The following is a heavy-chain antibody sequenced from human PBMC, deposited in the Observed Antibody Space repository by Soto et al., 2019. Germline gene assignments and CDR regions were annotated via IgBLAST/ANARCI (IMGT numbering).Heavy chain of an antibody. V-gene: IGHV1-69*12. CDR3: ARHLGGNHYYYGMDV. Sequence: QVQLVQSGAEVKKPGSSVKVSCKASGGTFSSYAISWERQAPVQGLEWMGGIIPIFGTADYAQKFQGRVTITADDFTSTAYMELSSLRSEDTAVYYCARHLGGNHYYYGMDVWGQGTTVTVSS. D-gene: IGHD3-16*01. CDR1: GGTFSSYA. CDR2: IIPIFGTA. J-gene: IGHJ6*02.